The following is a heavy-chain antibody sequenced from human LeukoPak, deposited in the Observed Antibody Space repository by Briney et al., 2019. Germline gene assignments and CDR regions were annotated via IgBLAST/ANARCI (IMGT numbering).Heavy chain of an antibody. D-gene: IGHD4-17*01. V-gene: IGHV3-30*18. J-gene: IGHJ4*02. CDR2: ISDDGRNK. CDR3: AKRPSDYGDYVTYFDY. Sequence: GGSLRLSCAASGFSFISYGMHWVRQAPGKGLEWVGVISDDGRNKKYADSVKGRFAISRDNSKDTLYLQMNSLRDEDTAVYYCAKRPSDYGDYVTYFDYWGQGTLVTVSS. CDR1: GFSFISYG.